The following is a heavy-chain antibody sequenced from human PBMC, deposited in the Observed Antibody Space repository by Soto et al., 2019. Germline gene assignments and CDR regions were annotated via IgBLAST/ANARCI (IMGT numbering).Heavy chain of an antibody. CDR2: INHSGST. CDR3: ARGRRTYYDFWSGYRPYNWFDP. V-gene: IGHV4-34*01. J-gene: IGHJ5*02. D-gene: IGHD3-3*01. CDR1: GGSFSGYY. Sequence: PSETLSLTCAVYGGSFSGYYWSWIRQPPGKGLEWIGEINHSGSTNYNPSLKSRVTISVDTSKNQFSLKLSSVTAADTAVYYCARGRRTYYDFWSGYRPYNWFDPWGQGTLVTVSS.